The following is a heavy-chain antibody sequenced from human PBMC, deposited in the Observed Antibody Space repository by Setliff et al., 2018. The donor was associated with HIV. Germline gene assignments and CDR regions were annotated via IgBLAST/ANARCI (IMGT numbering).Heavy chain of an antibody. Sequence: ASVKVSCKASGYTFTSYYMHWVRQAPGQGLQWMGIINPSGGSTTYAQKFQGRVTMTRDTSTTTIFMELSSLRSEDTAVYYCARYYSGWDLLPFDTWGQGTPVTVSS. D-gene: IGHD1-26*01. CDR3: ARYYSGWDLLPFDT. J-gene: IGHJ4*02. CDR1: GYTFTSYY. CDR2: INPSGGST. V-gene: IGHV1-46*01.